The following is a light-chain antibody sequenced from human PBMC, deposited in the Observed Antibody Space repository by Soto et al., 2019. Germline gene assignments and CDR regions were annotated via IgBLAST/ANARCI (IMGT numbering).Light chain of an antibody. V-gene: IGKV3-20*01. Sequence: EIVLTQSPGTLFFSPGERATLSCRASRSVSSTYLAWYKQKPGQAPRLLIYGASNRATGIPDRFSGSGSGTDFALTISRLEPEDFAMYYCQEYGGSPMYTFGQGTKLEIK. CDR2: GAS. CDR3: QEYGGSPMYT. CDR1: RSVSSTY. J-gene: IGKJ2*01.